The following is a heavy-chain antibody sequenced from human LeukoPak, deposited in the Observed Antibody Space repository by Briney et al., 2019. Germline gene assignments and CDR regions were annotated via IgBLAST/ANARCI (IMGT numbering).Heavy chain of an antibody. CDR3: AGDGYKTNWYFDL. J-gene: IGHJ2*01. V-gene: IGHV4-39*07. CDR1: GGSISSSSYY. Sequence: PSETLSLTCTVSGGSISSSSYYWGWIRQPPGKGLEWIGEINHSGSTNYNPSLKSRVTISVDTSKNQFSLKLSSVTAADTAVYYCAGDGYKTNWYFDLWGRGTLVTVSS. CDR2: INHSGST. D-gene: IGHD5-24*01.